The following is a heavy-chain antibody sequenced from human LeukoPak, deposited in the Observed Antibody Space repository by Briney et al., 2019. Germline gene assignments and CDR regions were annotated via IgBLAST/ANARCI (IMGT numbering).Heavy chain of an antibody. Sequence: PSETLSLTCTVSGGSIRSYYWSWIRQPPGKGLEWIGYIYYSGTTNYNPSLKSRVRISVDTSKNQFSLKLSSVTAADTAVYYSARCPADYYDSSGYYPNYFDYWGQGTLVTVSS. CDR1: GGSIRSYY. D-gene: IGHD3-22*01. CDR3: ARCPADYYDSSGYYPNYFDY. J-gene: IGHJ4*02. CDR2: IYYSGTT. V-gene: IGHV4-59*01.